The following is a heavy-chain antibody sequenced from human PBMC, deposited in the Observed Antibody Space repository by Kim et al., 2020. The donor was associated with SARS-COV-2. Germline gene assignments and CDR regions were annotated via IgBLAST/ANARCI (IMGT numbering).Heavy chain of an antibody. V-gene: IGHV3-48*02. D-gene: IGHD1-26*01. CDR1: GFTFSRYS. CDR2: ISSSATLI. Sequence: GGSLRLSCAASGFTFSRYSMHWVRQAPGKGLEWVSSISSSATLIFYADSVRGRFTISRDNTRNSLYLQMNSLRDEDTAVYYCAKDRSYLFYYLCQGTLVT. CDR3: AKDRSYLFYY. J-gene: IGHJ4*02.